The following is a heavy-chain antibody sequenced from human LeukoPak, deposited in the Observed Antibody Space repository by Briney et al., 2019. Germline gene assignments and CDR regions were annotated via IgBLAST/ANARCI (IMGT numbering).Heavy chain of an antibody. Sequence: SSETLSLTCAVYGVSFSGYYWSWIRQPPGKGLEWIGEINHSGSTNYNPSLKSRVTISVDTSKNQFSLKLSSVTAADTAVYYCARGQSIAAAGTIWFDPWGQGTLVTVSS. V-gene: IGHV4-34*01. D-gene: IGHD6-13*01. CDR1: GVSFSGYY. J-gene: IGHJ5*02. CDR3: ARGQSIAAAGTIWFDP. CDR2: INHSGST.